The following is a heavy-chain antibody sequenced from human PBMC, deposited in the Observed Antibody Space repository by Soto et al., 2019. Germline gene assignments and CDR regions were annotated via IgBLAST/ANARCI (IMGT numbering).Heavy chain of an antibody. V-gene: IGHV1-18*04. CDR3: VIQYYDFWSGYSSSFNY. Sequence: GASGKVSWKAFLFSLAQHGSYSGLPAPGQGLEWMGWISAYNGNTNYAQKLQGRVTMTTGTSTSTAYMELRSLRSDDTAVYYCVIQYYDFWSGYSSSFNYWGQPPLVTVS. D-gene: IGHD3-3*01. J-gene: IGHJ4*02. CDR2: ISAYNGNT. CDR1: LFSLAQHG.